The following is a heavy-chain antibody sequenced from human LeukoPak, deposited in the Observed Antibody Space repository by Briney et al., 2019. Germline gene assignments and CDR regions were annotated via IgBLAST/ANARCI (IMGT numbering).Heavy chain of an antibody. CDR2: IYTSGST. V-gene: IGHV4-61*02. D-gene: IGHD2-2*01. CDR3: TRGASPGGMDV. CDR1: GGSISISSYY. J-gene: IGHJ6*02. Sequence: SETLSLTCTISGGSISISSYYWNWIRQPAGKGLDWIGRIYTSGSTNYNPSLKIRVTMSLDTSKNQFSLKLRSVTAADTAVYYCTRGASPGGMDVWGQGTTVTVSS.